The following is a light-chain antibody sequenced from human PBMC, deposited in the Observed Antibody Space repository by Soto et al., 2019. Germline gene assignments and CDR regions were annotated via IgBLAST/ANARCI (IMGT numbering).Light chain of an antibody. J-gene: IGKJ4*01. CDR2: DAS. V-gene: IGKV3-11*01. CDR3: QQRGKWPLT. Sequence: EIVLTQSPATLSLSPGERATLSCRASQSVSTYLAWYQQRPGQAPRLLIYDASNRATGIPTRFSGSGSGTDFPLNLSSLQPEDFAVYYCQQRGKWPLTFGGGTKVEIK. CDR1: QSVSTY.